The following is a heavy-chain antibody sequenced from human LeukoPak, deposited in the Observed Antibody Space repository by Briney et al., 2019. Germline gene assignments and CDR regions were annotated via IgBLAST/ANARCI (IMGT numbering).Heavy chain of an antibody. CDR1: GFTFSSYA. J-gene: IGHJ3*01. V-gene: IGHV3-23*01. Sequence: PGGSLRLSCTASGFTFSSYAMSWVRQAPGKGLEWVSGISGSGGNTYYGDSVKGRFTISRDNSKNTLYLQMNSLRAEDTAIYYCAKGLGXGSVYAXXXWGQGXXXTVX. CDR2: ISGSGGNT. D-gene: IGHD3-16*01. CDR3: AKGLGXGSVYAXXX.